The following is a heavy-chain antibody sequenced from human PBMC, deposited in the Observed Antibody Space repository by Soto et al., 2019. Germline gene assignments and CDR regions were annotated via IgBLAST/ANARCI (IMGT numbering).Heavy chain of an antibody. CDR3: ARGPVLPGSCFDY. CDR1: GFTVSRNY. V-gene: IGHV3-66*01. D-gene: IGHD2-15*01. CDR2: IYSGGST. Sequence: GSLRLSCAASGFTVSRNYMSWVRQAPGKGLEWVSVIYSGGSTYYADSVKGRFTISRDNSKNTLYLQMNSLRAEDTAVYYCARGPVLPGSCFDYWGQGTLVTVSS. J-gene: IGHJ4*02.